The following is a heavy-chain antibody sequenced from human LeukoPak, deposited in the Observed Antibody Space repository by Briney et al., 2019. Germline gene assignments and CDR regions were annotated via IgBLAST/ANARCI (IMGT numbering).Heavy chain of an antibody. D-gene: IGHD5-12*01. Sequence: ASVKVSCKASGGTFSSYAISWVRQAPGQGLEWMGRIIPILGIANYAQKFQGRVTITADKSTSTAYMELSSLRSEDTAVYYCARAEGGYDSAFDYWGQGTLVTVSS. CDR2: IIPILGIA. V-gene: IGHV1-69*04. J-gene: IGHJ4*02. CDR1: GGTFSSYA. CDR3: ARAEGGYDSAFDY.